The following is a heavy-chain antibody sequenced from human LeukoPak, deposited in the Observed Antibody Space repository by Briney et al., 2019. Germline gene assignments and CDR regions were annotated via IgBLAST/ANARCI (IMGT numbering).Heavy chain of an antibody. D-gene: IGHD3-10*01. Sequence: ASVKVSCKASGYTFTSYGISWVRQAPGQGLEWMGRISAYNGSTNYAQKLQGRVTMTTDTSTSTAYMELRSLRSDDTAVYYCAREKGAVLLWFGELRNYYGMDVWGQGTTVTVSS. CDR2: ISAYNGST. J-gene: IGHJ6*02. CDR1: GYTFTSYG. CDR3: AREKGAVLLWFGELRNYYGMDV. V-gene: IGHV1-18*01.